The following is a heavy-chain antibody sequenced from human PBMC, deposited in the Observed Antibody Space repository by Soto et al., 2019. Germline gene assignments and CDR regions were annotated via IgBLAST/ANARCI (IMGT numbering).Heavy chain of an antibody. CDR1: GYTFTGYY. J-gene: IGHJ4*02. CDR3: ASVAYGSSSTSSTGYYYFDS. V-gene: IGHV1-2*04. Sequence: ASVKVSCKASGYTFTGYYMHWVRQAPGQGLEWMGWINPNSGGTNYAQKFQGWVTMTRDTSISTAYMELSRLRSDDTAVYYCASVAYGSSSTSSTGYYYFDSWGQGTLVTVSS. D-gene: IGHD2-2*01. CDR2: INPNSGGT.